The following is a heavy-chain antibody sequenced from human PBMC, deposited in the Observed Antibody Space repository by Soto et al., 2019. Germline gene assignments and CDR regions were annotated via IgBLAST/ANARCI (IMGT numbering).Heavy chain of an antibody. CDR1: GFTFSSYS. CDR2: ISSSSSTI. CDR3: GKGRSYYYYYGVDV. J-gene: IGHJ6*02. D-gene: IGHD1-26*01. Sequence: GGSLRLSCAASGFTFSSYSMNWVRQAPGKGLEWVSYISSSSSTINYAESVKGRFTISRDNAKNSLYLQMNSLRAEDTAVYYCGKGRSYYYYYGVDVWGQGTTVTVSS. V-gene: IGHV3-48*01.